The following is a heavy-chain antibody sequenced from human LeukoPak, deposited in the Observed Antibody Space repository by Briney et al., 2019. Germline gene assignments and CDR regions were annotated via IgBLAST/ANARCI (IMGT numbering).Heavy chain of an antibody. D-gene: IGHD5-24*01. J-gene: IGHJ4*02. V-gene: IGHV3-21*01. CDR1: GFTFSSYS. Sequence: GGSLRLSCAASGFTFSSYSMNWVRQAPGKGLEWVSSISSSSSYIYYADSGKGRFTISRDNAKNSLYLQMNSLRAEDTAVYYCARDPPGGDGYNLDYFDYWGQGTLVTVSS. CDR3: ARDPPGGDGYNLDYFDY. CDR2: ISSSSSYI.